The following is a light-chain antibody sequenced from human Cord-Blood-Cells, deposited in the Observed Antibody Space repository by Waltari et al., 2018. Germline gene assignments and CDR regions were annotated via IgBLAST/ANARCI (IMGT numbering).Light chain of an antibody. V-gene: IGLV2-14*01. CDR3: SSYTSSSTV. J-gene: IGLJ3*02. CDR1: SSDVGGYNY. CDR2: EVS. Sequence: QSALTQPASVSGSPGQSITISCTGTSSDVGGYNYVSWYQQNPGKAPKLMIYEVSNRPSGVSIRFSGSKAGNTASLTISGLQAEDEADYYCSSYTSSSTVFGGGTKLTVL.